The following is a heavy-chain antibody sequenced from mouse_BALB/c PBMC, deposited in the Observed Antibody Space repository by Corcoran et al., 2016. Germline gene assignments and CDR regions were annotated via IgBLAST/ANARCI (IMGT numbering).Heavy chain of an antibody. CDR2: ISYDGSN. D-gene: IGHD1-1*01. CDR3: ARSDYRKAMDY. Sequence: DVQLQESGPGLVKPSQSLSLTCSVTGYSITSGYYWNWIRQFPGNKLEWMGYISYDGSNNYNPSLKNRISITRDTSKNQFFLKLNSVTTEDTATYYCARSDYRKAMDYWGQGTSVTVSS. J-gene: IGHJ4*01. CDR1: GYSITSGYY. V-gene: IGHV3-6*02.